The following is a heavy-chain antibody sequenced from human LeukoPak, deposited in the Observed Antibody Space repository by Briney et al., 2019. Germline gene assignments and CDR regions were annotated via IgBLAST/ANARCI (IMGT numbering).Heavy chain of an antibody. V-gene: IGHV3-30*02. J-gene: IGHJ4*02. CDR2: KRYGGNYT. Sequence: GESLKISCAASGFNFDNYGMHWVRQAAGKGLELLSFKRYGGNYTYYLDSVEGQLIISRDNSKSTVYLKMNRLRGDETAVYYSAKDGEVRTGRYQDYWGQGTLVTVSS. D-gene: IGHD1-26*01. CDR3: AKDGEVRTGRYQDY. CDR1: GFNFDNYG.